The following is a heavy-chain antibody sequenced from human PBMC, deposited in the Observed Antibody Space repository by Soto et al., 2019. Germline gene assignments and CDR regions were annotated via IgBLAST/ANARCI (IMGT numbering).Heavy chain of an antibody. V-gene: IGHV3-74*01. Sequence: PGGSLKLSCSASGFSFIHYWMHWVRQAPGKGLVWVSRISPDGRTTTYADSVKGRFTISRDNAKSTLYLQMNSLTVEDGAVYYCADSWLPTSYWGPGNLVTVSS. CDR1: GFSFIHYW. D-gene: IGHD3-10*01. CDR3: ADSWLPTSY. J-gene: IGHJ4*02. CDR2: ISPDGRTT.